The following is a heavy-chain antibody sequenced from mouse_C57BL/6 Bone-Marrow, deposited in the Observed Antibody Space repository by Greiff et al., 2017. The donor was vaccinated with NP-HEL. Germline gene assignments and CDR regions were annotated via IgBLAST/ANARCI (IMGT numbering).Heavy chain of an antibody. J-gene: IGHJ4*01. Sequence: EVKVVESGGGLVKPGGSLKLSCAASGFTFSSYAMSWVRQTPEKRLAWVATISDGGSYTYYPDNVKGRFTISRDNAKNNLYLQMSNLKSEDTAMYYCARDQSSYDYYAMDYWGQGTSVTVSS. D-gene: IGHD1-1*01. V-gene: IGHV5-4*01. CDR3: ARDQSSYDYYAMDY. CDR1: GFTFSSYA. CDR2: ISDGGSYT.